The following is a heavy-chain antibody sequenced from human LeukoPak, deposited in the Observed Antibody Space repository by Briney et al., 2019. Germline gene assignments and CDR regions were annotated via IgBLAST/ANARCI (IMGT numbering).Heavy chain of an antibody. CDR3: ARHAAVADAFDI. J-gene: IGHJ3*02. CDR2: INHSGSN. CDR1: GFTFSSYS. V-gene: IGHV4-34*01. D-gene: IGHD6-19*01. Sequence: GSLRLSCAASGFTFSSYSMNWVRQPPGKGLEGIGEINHSGSNNYNPSLKSRVTISVDTSKTQFSLKLSSVTAAATAVYYCARHAAVADAFDIWGQGTMVTVSS.